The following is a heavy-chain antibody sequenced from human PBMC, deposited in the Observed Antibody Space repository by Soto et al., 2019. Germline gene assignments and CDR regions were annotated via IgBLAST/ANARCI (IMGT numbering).Heavy chain of an antibody. Sequence: PGGSLRLSCAASGFTFSSYDLSWVRQAPGQGLEWVSIINVSGGSTYYADSVKDRFTISRDNSKNTFYLQMNSLRVEDTAVYYFARMGSRWYFDYWGQGTLVTVSS. V-gene: IGHV3-23*01. J-gene: IGHJ4*02. CDR3: ARMGSRWYFDY. CDR2: INVSGGST. CDR1: GFTFSSYD. D-gene: IGHD6-13*01.